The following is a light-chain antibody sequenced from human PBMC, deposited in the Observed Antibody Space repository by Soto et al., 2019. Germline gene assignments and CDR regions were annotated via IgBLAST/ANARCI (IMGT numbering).Light chain of an antibody. CDR1: SSDVGNYNL. V-gene: IGLV2-23*01. J-gene: IGLJ1*01. Sequence: QSALTQPASGSGSPGQSITNSCTGTSSDVGNYNLVSWYQHDPGKAPKLLIYEGSKRPSGVSDRFSGSKSGNTASLTISGLQAEDEADYYCCSYASSSTYVFGTGTKVTV. CDR3: CSYASSSTYV. CDR2: EGS.